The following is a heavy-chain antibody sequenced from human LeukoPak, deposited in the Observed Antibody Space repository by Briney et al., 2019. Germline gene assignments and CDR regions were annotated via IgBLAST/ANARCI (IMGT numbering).Heavy chain of an antibody. CDR1: GFTLSSYW. V-gene: IGHV3-7*01. Sequence: GGSLRLSCVASGFTLSSYWMSWVRQAPGKGLEWVANIKFDGSATYYVDSVKGRFTIPRADAKNSLYLQMNSLRGEETAVYYCARDLFSGTYHEDFWGQGTLVIVSS. D-gene: IGHD3-16*02. J-gene: IGHJ4*02. CDR3: ARDLFSGTYHEDF. CDR2: IKFDGSAT.